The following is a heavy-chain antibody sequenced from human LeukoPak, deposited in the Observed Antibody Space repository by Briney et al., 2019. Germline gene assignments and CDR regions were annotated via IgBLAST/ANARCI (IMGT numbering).Heavy chain of an antibody. V-gene: IGHV4-59*08. CDR3: ARGRGYYYYYMDV. CDR1: GGSISSYY. J-gene: IGHJ6*03. D-gene: IGHD3-10*01. CDR2: IYYSGST. Sequence: SETLSLTCTVSGGSISSYYWSWIRQPPGKGLEWIGYIYYSGSTNYNPSLKSRVTISVDTSKNQFSLKLSSVTAADTAVYYCARGRGYYYYYMDVWGKGTTVTISS.